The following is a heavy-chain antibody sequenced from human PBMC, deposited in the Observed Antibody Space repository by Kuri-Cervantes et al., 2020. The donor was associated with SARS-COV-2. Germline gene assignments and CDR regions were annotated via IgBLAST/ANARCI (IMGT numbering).Heavy chain of an antibody. CDR1: GFTFNSSP. V-gene: IGHV3-30-3*01. CDR2: ISYDGSNK. D-gene: IGHD2-8*02. J-gene: IGHJ4*02. Sequence: GESLKISCAASGFTFNSSPMHWVRQTPGKGLEWVALISYDGSNKHYADSVQGRFTISRDNSKNTLYLQMSSLGAEDTAVFYCARGVGYTQPFDSWGQGTLVTVSS. CDR3: ARGVGYTQPFDS.